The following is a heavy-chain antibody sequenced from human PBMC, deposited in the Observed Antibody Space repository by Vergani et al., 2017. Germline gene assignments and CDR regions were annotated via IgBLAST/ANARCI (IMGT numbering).Heavy chain of an antibody. Sequence: QVQLVQSGAEVKKPGSSVKVSCKASGGTFSSYTISWVRQAPGQGLEWMGRIITIVGIANYAQKFQGRVTITADKSTRTAYMELSSLRSEDKAVYYCASAAGRVYCSGGSCYSGNYYYGMAVCGQGTTVTVYS. CDR1: GGTFSSYT. V-gene: IGHV1-69*02. D-gene: IGHD2-15*01. J-gene: IGHJ6*02. CDR2: IITIVGIA. CDR3: ASAAGRVYCSGGSCYSGNYYYGMAV.